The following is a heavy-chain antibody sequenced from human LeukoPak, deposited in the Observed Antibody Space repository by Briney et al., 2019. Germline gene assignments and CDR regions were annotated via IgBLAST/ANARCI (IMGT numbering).Heavy chain of an antibody. D-gene: IGHD2-8*02. Sequence: PGGSLRLSCAASGFTFSSYAMNWVRQAPGKRLEWVSSIIGSGRDTYYADSVKGRITISRDNSKNTLYLQMNSLRAEGTALYYCAKGTLGSCSGATCYDFDYWGQGTLVTVSS. V-gene: IGHV3-23*01. CDR2: IIGSGRDT. CDR3: AKGTLGSCSGATCYDFDY. J-gene: IGHJ4*02. CDR1: GFTFSSYA.